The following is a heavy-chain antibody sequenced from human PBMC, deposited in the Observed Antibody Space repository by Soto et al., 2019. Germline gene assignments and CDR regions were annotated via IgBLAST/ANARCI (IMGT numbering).Heavy chain of an antibody. Sequence: SETLSLTCTVSGGSISSYYWSWIRQPPGKGLEWIGYIYYSGSTNYNPSLKSRVTISVDTSKNQFSLKLSSVTAADTAVYYCARHSRYLYYFDYWGQGTLVTVSS. CDR1: GGSISSYY. V-gene: IGHV4-59*08. D-gene: IGHD1-26*01. CDR2: IYYSGST. CDR3: ARHSRYLYYFDY. J-gene: IGHJ4*02.